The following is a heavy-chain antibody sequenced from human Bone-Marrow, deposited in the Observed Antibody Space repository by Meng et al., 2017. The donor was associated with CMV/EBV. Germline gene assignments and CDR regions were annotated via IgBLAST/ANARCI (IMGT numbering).Heavy chain of an antibody. CDR3: AREPAHDAFDI. Sequence: ASVKVSCKASGYTFSNYDIIWVRQASGQGLEWVGWMNPNRGNTAYAQKFQGRVTMTRDTSTSTAYMELRSLRSEDTAVYYCAREPAHDAFDIWGQGTMVTVSS. CDR1: GYTFSNYD. J-gene: IGHJ3*02. V-gene: IGHV1-8*01. CDR2: MNPNRGNT. D-gene: IGHD2-2*01.